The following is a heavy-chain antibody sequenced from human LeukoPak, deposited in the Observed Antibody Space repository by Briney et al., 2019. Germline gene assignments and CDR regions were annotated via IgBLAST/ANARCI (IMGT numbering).Heavy chain of an antibody. Sequence: SETLSLTCTVSGGSISSGGYYWSWIRQHPGKGLEWIGYIYYSGSTYYNPSLKSRVTISVDTSKNQFSLKLSSVTAADTAVYYCPRDDSSSWAFDYWGQGTLVTVSS. CDR3: PRDDSSSWAFDY. CDR1: GGSISSGGYY. V-gene: IGHV4-31*03. CDR2: IYYSGST. D-gene: IGHD6-13*01. J-gene: IGHJ4*02.